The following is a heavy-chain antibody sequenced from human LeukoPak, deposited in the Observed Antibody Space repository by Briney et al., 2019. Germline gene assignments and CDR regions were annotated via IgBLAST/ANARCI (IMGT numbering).Heavy chain of an antibody. CDR2: IIPIFGTA. CDR3: ARDDYSNYWFDP. CDR1: GGTFSSYA. Sequence: GASVKVSCKASGGTFSSYAISWVRQAPGQGLEWMGGIIPIFGTANYAQKFQGRVTITADESTSTAYMELSSLRSEDTAVYYCARDDYSNYWFDPWGQGTLVTVFS. J-gene: IGHJ5*02. D-gene: IGHD4-11*01. V-gene: IGHV1-69*01.